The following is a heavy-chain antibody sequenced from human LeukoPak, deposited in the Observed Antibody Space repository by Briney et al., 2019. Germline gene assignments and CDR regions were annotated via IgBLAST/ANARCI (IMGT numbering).Heavy chain of an antibody. CDR2: INRDGSQK. CDR1: GFSLSAYW. J-gene: IGHJ4*02. Sequence: GGSLRLSCAASGFSLSAYWMTWVRQAPGKGLEWVANINRDGSQKNHVDSVKGRFTISRDNAENSLFLQMNSLTAEDTAVYYCARDNTHCSGSRCYDRFDCWGQGTLVTVSS. D-gene: IGHD2-15*01. V-gene: IGHV3-7*01. CDR3: ARDNTHCSGSRCYDRFDC.